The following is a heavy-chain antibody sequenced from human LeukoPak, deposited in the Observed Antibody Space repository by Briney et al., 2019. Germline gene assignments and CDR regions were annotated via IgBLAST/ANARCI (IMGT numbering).Heavy chain of an antibody. Sequence: GGSLRLSCAASGFTFSSYWMSWVRQAPGKGLEWVANIKQDGSEKYYADSVKGRFTISRDNSKNTLYLQMNSLRAEDTAVYYCAKVATVTKDTDYWGQGTLVTVSS. V-gene: IGHV3-7*01. J-gene: IGHJ4*02. D-gene: IGHD4-17*01. CDR3: AKVATVTKDTDY. CDR1: GFTFSSYW. CDR2: IKQDGSEK.